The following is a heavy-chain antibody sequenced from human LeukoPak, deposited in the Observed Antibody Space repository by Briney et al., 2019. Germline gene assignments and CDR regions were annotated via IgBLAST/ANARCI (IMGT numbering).Heavy chain of an antibody. CDR1: GFIVNNYY. D-gene: IGHD3-3*01. V-gene: IGHV3-53*01. CDR3: ARMFGGNYYGYYFDN. CDR2: LYSGGMT. J-gene: IGHJ4*02. Sequence: PGGSLRLSCSASGFIVNNYYMTWVRQAPGKGLECVSILYSGGMTYYADSVKCRFTISADNSKNTVNLQMNSLRVEDTAIYYCARMFGGNYYGYYFDNWGQGSMLTVSS.